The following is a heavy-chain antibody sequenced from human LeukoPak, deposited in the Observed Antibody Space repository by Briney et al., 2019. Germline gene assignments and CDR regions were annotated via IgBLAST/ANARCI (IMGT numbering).Heavy chain of an antibody. V-gene: IGHV3-23*01. D-gene: IGHD3-22*01. J-gene: IGHJ4*02. CDR3: AKDQLITMIVVVIPYFDY. Sequence: GGSLRLSCAASGFTFSSYAMSWVRQAPGKGLEWVSPISGSGGSTYYADSVKGRFTISRDNSKNTLYLQMNSLRAEDTAVYYCAKDQLITMIVVVIPYFDYWGQGTLVTVSS. CDR1: GFTFSSYA. CDR2: ISGSGGST.